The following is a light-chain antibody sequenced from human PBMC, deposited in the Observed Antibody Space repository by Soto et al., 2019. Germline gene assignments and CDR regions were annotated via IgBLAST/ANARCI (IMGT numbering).Light chain of an antibody. CDR3: QQSYTTPYT. V-gene: IGKV1-39*01. J-gene: IGKJ2*01. CDR1: RSISNY. Sequence: DIQMTQSPSSLSASVGDRVTITCRASRSISNYLNWFQQKPGKAPKLLMYAASSSQSGVPSRFSGSGSGTEFTLTISSLQTEDFATYYCQQSYTTPYTFGQGTKLEIK. CDR2: AAS.